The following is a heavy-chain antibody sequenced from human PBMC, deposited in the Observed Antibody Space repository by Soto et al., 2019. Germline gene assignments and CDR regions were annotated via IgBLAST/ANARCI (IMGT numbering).Heavy chain of an antibody. Sequence: EVQLLESGGGLVQPGGSLRLSCAASGFTFSSYTMNWVRQAPGKGLEWVSSISGSGGSTYYADSVKGRFTISRDNSKNTLYLQMSSLRAEDTAAYYCAKERAVAVWGQGTLVTVSS. V-gene: IGHV3-23*01. D-gene: IGHD6-19*01. J-gene: IGHJ4*02. CDR2: ISGSGGST. CDR3: AKERAVAV. CDR1: GFTFSSYT.